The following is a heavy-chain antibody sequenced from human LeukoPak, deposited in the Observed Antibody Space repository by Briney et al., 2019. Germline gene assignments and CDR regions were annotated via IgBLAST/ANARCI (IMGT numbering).Heavy chain of an antibody. Sequence: PSETLSLTCAVYGGSFSGYYWSWIRQPPGKGLEWIGEINHSGSTNYNPSLKSRVTISVDTSKNQFSLKLSSVTAADTAVYYCAGGALAAIKGSTTGWFDPWGQGTLVTVSS. CDR1: GGSFSGYY. CDR2: INHSGST. CDR3: AGGALAAIKGSTTGWFDP. V-gene: IGHV4-34*01. D-gene: IGHD2-2*01. J-gene: IGHJ5*02.